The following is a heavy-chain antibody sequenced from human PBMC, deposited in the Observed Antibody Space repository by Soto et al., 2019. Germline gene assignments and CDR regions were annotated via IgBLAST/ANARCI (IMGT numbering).Heavy chain of an antibody. D-gene: IGHD2-15*01. Sequence: GGSLRLSCAASGFTFSSYWMSWVRQAPGKGLEWVANIKQDGSEKYYVDSVKGRFTISRDNAKNSLYLQMNSLRAEDTAVYYCAREDIVVVVAATYWYFDLWGRGTLVTVSS. V-gene: IGHV3-7*03. CDR1: GFTFSSYW. CDR3: AREDIVVVVAATYWYFDL. CDR2: IKQDGSEK. J-gene: IGHJ2*01.